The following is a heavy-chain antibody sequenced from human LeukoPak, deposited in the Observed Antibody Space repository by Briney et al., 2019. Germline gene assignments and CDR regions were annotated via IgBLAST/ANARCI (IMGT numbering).Heavy chain of an antibody. CDR1: GFTFSSYA. J-gene: IGHJ6*02. Sequence: GGSLRLSCAASGFTFSSYAMSWVRQAPGKGLEWVSAISGSGGSTYYADSVKGRFTISRDNSKNTLYLQMNSLRAEDTAVYYCARDVCSTDSSTSCSTRYYYGMDVWGQGTTVTVSS. CDR3: ARDVCSTDSSTSCSTRYYYGMDV. CDR2: ISGSGGST. D-gene: IGHD2-2*01. V-gene: IGHV3-23*01.